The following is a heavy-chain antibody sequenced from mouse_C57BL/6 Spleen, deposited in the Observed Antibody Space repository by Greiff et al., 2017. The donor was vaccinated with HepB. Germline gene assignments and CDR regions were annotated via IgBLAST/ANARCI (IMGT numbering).Heavy chain of an antibody. CDR3: ARPLRGAMDY. CDR2: ISSGSSTI. D-gene: IGHD1-1*01. Sequence: DVQLVESGGGLVKPGGSLKLSCAASGFTFSDYGMHWVRQAPEKGLEWVAYISSGSSTIYYADTVKGRFTISRDNAKNTLFLQMTSLRSEDTAMYYCARPLRGAMDYWGQGTSVTVSS. V-gene: IGHV5-17*01. J-gene: IGHJ4*01. CDR1: GFTFSDYG.